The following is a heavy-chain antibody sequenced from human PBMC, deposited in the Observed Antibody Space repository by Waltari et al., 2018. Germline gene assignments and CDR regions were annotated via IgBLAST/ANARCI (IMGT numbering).Heavy chain of an antibody. Sequence: VELQESGPGLVKPSQTLSLTSRVSGGPINRYFYYWNWIRQPAGKGLEWIGRIYTSGDTNYNPSRKTRVSISVDTSRNQFSLKLTSVTAADTAVYYCARDLRHPSYYDFSFDTWGQGSLVTVSS. J-gene: IGHJ5*02. V-gene: IGHV4-61*02. CDR3: ARDLRHPSYYDFSFDT. D-gene: IGHD3-3*01. CDR2: IYTSGDT. CDR1: GGPINRYFYY.